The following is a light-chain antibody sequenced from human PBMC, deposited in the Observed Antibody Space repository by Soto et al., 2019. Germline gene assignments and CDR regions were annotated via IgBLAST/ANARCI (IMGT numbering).Light chain of an antibody. CDR1: NIGSKN. Sequence: SYELTRPLSVSVALGQTARITCGGNNIGSKNVHWYQQKPGQAPVLVIYRDSNRPSGIPERFSGSNSGNTATLTISRAQAGDEADYYCQVWDSSFVVFGGGTKVTVL. V-gene: IGLV3-9*01. CDR2: RDS. J-gene: IGLJ2*01. CDR3: QVWDSSFVV.